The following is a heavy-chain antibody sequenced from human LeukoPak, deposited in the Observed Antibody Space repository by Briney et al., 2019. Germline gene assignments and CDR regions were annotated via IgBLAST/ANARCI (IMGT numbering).Heavy chain of an antibody. Sequence: PGGSLRLSCAASGFTFSSFDMHWVRQPTGQGLEWVSTVGTASDTYYPGSVEGGFTLSRDNAKNSLYFQMNSLTAGDTAVYYCARGPPRGKYYYMDVWGKGTTVTVSS. D-gene: IGHD1-1*01. V-gene: IGHV3-13*01. CDR2: VGTASDT. CDR3: ARGPPRGKYYYMDV. J-gene: IGHJ6*03. CDR1: GFTFSSFD.